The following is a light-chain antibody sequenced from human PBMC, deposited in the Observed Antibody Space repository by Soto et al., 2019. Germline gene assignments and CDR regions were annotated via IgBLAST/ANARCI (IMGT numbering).Light chain of an antibody. CDR3: QQYNNWRFT. CDR1: QSVSSN. Sequence: EIVMTQSPATLSVSPGERATLSCRASQSVSSNLAWYQQKPGQAPRLLIYGASTRATGIPARFSGSVSGTEFTLTISSLQSEDFAVYYCQQYNNWRFTFGPGTKADIK. CDR2: GAS. J-gene: IGKJ3*01. V-gene: IGKV3-15*01.